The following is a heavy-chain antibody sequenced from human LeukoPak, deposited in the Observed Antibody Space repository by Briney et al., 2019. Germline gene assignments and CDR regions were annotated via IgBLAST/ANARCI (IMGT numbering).Heavy chain of an antibody. D-gene: IGHD1-26*01. CDR2: IITILGIA. CDR1: GGTFSSYA. V-gene: IGHV1-69*04. J-gene: IGHJ4*02. Sequence: ASVRLSCNSSGGTFSSYAISWVRQAHGPGLEWKGRIITILGIANYAQKFQGRVTIAADKSTSTAYMELSSLKSEDTAVYYCARAPVGGGSYRGKVDYFDYWGQGTLVTVSS. CDR3: ARAPVGGGSYRGKVDYFDY.